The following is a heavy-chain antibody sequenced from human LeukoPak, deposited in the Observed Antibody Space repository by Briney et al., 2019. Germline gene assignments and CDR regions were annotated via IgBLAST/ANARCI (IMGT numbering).Heavy chain of an antibody. V-gene: IGHV4-4*02. D-gene: IGHD3-3*01. Sequence: PSGTLSLTCAVSGGSISSSNWWSWVRQPPGKGLEWIGEIYHSGSTNYNPSLKSRVTISVDKSKNQFSLKLSSVTAADTAVYYCARDRWTIFGVNWFDPWGQGTLVTVSS. CDR1: GGSISSSNW. J-gene: IGHJ5*02. CDR3: ARDRWTIFGVNWFDP. CDR2: IYHSGST.